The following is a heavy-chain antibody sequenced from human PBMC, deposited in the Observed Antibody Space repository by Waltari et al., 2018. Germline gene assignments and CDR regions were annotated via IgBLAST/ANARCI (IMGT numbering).Heavy chain of an antibody. D-gene: IGHD3-3*01. CDR2: IYTSGSN. CDR1: GGSISSGSYY. CDR3: ARERGPPGRFLEWLPYYYYGMDV. J-gene: IGHJ6*02. V-gene: IGHV4-61*02. Sequence: QVQLQESGPGLVKPSQTLSLTCTVSGGSISSGSYYCSWIRQPAGKGLESIGRIYTSGSNNYNPSLKSRVTISVDTSKNQFSLKLSSVTAADTAVYYCARERGPPGRFLEWLPYYYYGMDVWGQGTTVTVSS.